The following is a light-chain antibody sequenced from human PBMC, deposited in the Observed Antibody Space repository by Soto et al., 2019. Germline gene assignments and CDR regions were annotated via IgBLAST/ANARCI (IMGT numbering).Light chain of an antibody. Sequence: EIVLTQSPGTRSLSPGERATLSCRASQSVTSSYLAWYQQKPGQAPRLLIYGASSRATGIPDRFSGSGSGTDFTLTISRLEPEDFAVYYCQQYNNWPLTFGGGTKVDIK. CDR3: QQYNNWPLT. CDR1: QSVTSSY. CDR2: GAS. J-gene: IGKJ4*01. V-gene: IGKV3-20*01.